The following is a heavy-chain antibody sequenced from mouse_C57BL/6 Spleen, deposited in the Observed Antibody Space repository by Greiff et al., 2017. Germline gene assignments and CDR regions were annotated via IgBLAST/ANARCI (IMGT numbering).Heavy chain of an antibody. V-gene: IGHV1-55*01. CDR1: GYTFTSYW. CDR2: IYPGSGST. Sequence: QVQLKQSGAELVKPGASVKMSCKASGYTFTSYWITWVKQRPGQGLEWIGDIYPGSGSTNYNEKFKSKATLTVDTSSSTAYMQLSSLTSEDSAVYYCARSGYDYDEGFAYWGQGTLVTVSA. J-gene: IGHJ3*01. D-gene: IGHD2-4*01. CDR3: ARSGYDYDEGFAY.